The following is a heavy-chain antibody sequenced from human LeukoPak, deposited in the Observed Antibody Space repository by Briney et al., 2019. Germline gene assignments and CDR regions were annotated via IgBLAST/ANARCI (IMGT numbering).Heavy chain of an antibody. D-gene: IGHD3-22*01. Sequence: GGSLRLSCVASGFTFNSHAMSWVRQAPGKGLEWVSAISGSGGSTYYADSVKGRFTISRDNSKNTLYLQMNSLRAEDTAVYYCAKASAMIVVVSKHFDYWGQGTLVTVSS. CDR3: AKASAMIVVVSKHFDY. V-gene: IGHV3-23*01. CDR2: ISGSGGST. CDR1: GFTFNSHA. J-gene: IGHJ4*02.